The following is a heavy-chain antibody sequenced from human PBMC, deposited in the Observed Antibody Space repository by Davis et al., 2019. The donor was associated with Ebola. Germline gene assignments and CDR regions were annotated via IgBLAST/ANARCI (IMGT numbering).Heavy chain of an antibody. CDR3: ARDSHARYCSGGLCYTGYNYFDP. J-gene: IGHJ5*02. CDR2: ISWNSGSI. V-gene: IGHV3-9*01. CDR1: GFTFDDYA. Sequence: GGSLRLSCAASGFTFDDYAMHWVRQAPGKGLEWVSGISWNSGSIGYPDSVKGRFTISRDNAKNSLYLQMSSLRAEDTALYYCARDSHARYCSGGLCYTGYNYFDPWGQGTLVTVSS. D-gene: IGHD2-15*01.